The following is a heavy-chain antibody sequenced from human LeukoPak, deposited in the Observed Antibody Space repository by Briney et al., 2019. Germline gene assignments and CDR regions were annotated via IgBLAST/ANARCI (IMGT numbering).Heavy chain of an antibody. CDR2: IIPIFDTA. D-gene: IGHD3-22*01. V-gene: IGHV1-69*05. CDR1: GYTFTGYY. J-gene: IGHJ4*02. Sequence: SVKVSCKASGYTFTGYYMHWVRQAPGQGLEWMGGIIPIFDTANYAQKFQGRVTITTDESTSTAYMELSSLRSEDTAVYYCARDPGGYDSSGYFDYWGQGTLVTVSS. CDR3: ARDPGGYDSSGYFDY.